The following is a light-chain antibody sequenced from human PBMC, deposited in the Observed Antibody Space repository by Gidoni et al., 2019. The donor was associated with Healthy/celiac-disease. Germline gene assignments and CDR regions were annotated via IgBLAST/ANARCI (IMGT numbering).Light chain of an antibody. Sequence: EIVLTQSPATLSLSPGERATLSCRASQSVSSYLAWYQQKPGQAPRPLIYDASNRATGIPARVSGSGSGTDFTLTISSLEPEDIAVYYCQQRSNWPPWTFGQGTKVEIK. V-gene: IGKV3-11*01. CDR3: QQRSNWPPWT. CDR2: DAS. J-gene: IGKJ1*01. CDR1: QSVSSY.